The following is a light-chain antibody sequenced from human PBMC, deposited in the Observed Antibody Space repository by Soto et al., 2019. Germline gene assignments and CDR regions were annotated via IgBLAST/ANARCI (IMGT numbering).Light chain of an antibody. Sequence: EIVLTQSPGTLSLSPGERATLSCRASQSVSSSYLAWYQQKPGQPPRLLIYGASSRATGIPDRFSGSGSGKDFTLTITRLEPEDFAVYYCQHYRTSFGGGTKVEFK. CDR3: QHYRTS. CDR1: QSVSSSY. CDR2: GAS. V-gene: IGKV3-20*01. J-gene: IGKJ4*01.